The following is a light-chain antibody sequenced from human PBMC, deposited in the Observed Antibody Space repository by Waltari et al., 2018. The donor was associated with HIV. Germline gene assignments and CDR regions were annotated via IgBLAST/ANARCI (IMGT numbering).Light chain of an antibody. CDR1: NSNVANNF. CDR3: GTWDSSLSLYV. J-gene: IGLJ1*01. Sequence: QSVLTQPPSVSAAPGQKVTISCSGDNSNVANNFVSWYQQLPGRAPRLLIYDNGKRPSGMPDRFSAFNAGMSATLVITGLQIVDEADYYCGTWDSSLSLYVFGTGTTVAVL. CDR2: DNG. V-gene: IGLV1-51*01.